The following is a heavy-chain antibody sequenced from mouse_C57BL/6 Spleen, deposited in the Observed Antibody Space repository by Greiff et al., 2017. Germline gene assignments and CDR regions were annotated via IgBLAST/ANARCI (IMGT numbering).Heavy chain of an antibody. CDR3: ARGGGNYPYWYFDV. Sequence: QVPLQQSGAELVKPGASVKMSCKASGYTFTTYPIEWMKQNHGKSLEWIGNFHPYNDATKYNEKFKGKATLTVEKSSSTVYLELSRLTSDDSAVYYGARGGGNYPYWYFDVWGTGTTVTVSS. V-gene: IGHV1-47*01. J-gene: IGHJ1*03. CDR1: GYTFTTYP. D-gene: IGHD2-1*01. CDR2: FHPYNDAT.